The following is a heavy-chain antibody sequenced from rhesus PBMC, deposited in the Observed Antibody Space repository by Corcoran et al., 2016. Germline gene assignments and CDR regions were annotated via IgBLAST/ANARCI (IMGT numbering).Heavy chain of an antibody. CDR2: IDWDDDK. CDR3: ARRDYDYDISSRFPDV. V-gene: IGHV2-1*01. J-gene: IGHJ5-1*01. Sequence: QVTLKESGPALVKPTQTLTLPCTFSGFSLSTGGMGVGWIRQPPAKTLEWLGHIDWDDDKHYSTSLKITLTISKDTSKYQVVLTTTNMDPVDTATYYCARRDYDYDISSRFPDVWGPGVLVTVSS. CDR1: GFSLSTGGMG. D-gene: IGHD3-40*01.